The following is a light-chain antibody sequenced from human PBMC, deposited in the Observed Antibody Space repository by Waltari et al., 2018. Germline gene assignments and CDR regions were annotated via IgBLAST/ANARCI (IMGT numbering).Light chain of an antibody. J-gene: IGKJ4*01. CDR3: QQYHKWPPGG. V-gene: IGKV3-15*01. CDR1: QRVNTN. CDR2: AAS. Sequence: VVTQSPATLSVSPGKTVTLSCRASQRVNTNLAWYQQKPGQAPRLLIFAASTRAPGIPSRFGGSGSGTEFTLTITSLQFKDVGVYFCQQYHKWPPGGFGGGTKVEIE.